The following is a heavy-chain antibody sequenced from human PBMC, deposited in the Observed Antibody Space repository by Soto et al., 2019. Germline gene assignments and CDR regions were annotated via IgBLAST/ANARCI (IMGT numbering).Heavy chain of an antibody. D-gene: IGHD3-22*01. CDR1: GFNVDSFE. CDR3: ARDFGPTSGYHFYSMDV. V-gene: IGHV3-48*03. Sequence: EVQLLESGGGLVQPGESLRLSCAASGFNVDSFEMSWVRQPQGKGLQWLSSMSSGGSAIHYADSVKGRFTISRDIANNTLYLQINTLRAEDTAVYYCARDFGPTSGYHFYSMDVWGQGTTVTVSS. CDR2: MSSGGSAI. J-gene: IGHJ6*02.